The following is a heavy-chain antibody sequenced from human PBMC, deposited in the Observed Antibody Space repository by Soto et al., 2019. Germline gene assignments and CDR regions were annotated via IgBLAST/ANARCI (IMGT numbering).Heavy chain of an antibody. CDR1: GFSFSVYG. CDR3: AAWAEGATEVH. J-gene: IGHJ4*02. D-gene: IGHD2-15*01. V-gene: IGHV3-33*01. CDR2: IWYDASKQ. Sequence: GGSLRLSCETSGFSFSVYGMHWVRQAPGKGLEWVAVIWYDASKQFYAASVEGRFTISRDNSKAILYLQMNSLRAEDTAVYYCAAWAEGATEVHWGQGYLVTVSS.